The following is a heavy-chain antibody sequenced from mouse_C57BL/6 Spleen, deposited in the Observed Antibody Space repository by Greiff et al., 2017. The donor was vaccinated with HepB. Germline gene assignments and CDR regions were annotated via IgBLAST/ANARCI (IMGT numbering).Heavy chain of an antibody. CDR2: IDPENGDT. CDR1: GFNIKDYY. V-gene: IGHV14-4*01. J-gene: IGHJ4*01. D-gene: IGHD1-1*01. CDR3: TKGNYYGKYYYAMDY. Sequence: DVQLVESGAELVRPVASVKLSCTASGFNIKDYYMHWVKQRPEQGLEWIGWIDPENGDTEYASKFQGKATITADKSSTTAYLQLSSLTSEDTAVYYCTKGNYYGKYYYAMDYWGQGTSVTVSS.